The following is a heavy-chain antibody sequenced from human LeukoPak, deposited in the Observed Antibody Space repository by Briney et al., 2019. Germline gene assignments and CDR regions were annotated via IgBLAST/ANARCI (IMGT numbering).Heavy chain of an antibody. V-gene: IGHV1-69*13. D-gene: IGHD3-3*01. CDR1: GGTFSSYA. CDR2: IIPIFGTA. Sequence: SVKVSCKASGGTFSSYAISWVRQAPGQGLEWMGGIIPIFGTANYAQKFQGRVTITADESTSTAYMELSSLRSEDTAVYYCASYMITIFGVVISGSDYYYYMDAWGKGTTVTVSS. CDR3: ASYMITIFGVVISGSDYYYYMDA. J-gene: IGHJ6*03.